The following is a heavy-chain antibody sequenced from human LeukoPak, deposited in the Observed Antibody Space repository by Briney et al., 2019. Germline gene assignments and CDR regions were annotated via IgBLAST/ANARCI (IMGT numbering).Heavy chain of an antibody. CDR1: GYTVSSYY. V-gene: IGHV1-46*01. CDR2: INPYGTST. CDR3: ASGGDYSSGWYGALDI. J-gene: IGHJ3*02. Sequence: ASVKVSCKASGYTVSSYYLHWVRQPPGQGLEWVGIINPYGTSTNYAQKFQGRITMTRDTSTSTVYMELTNLTSEDTAVFYCASGGDYSSGWYGALDIWGQGTTVTVSS. D-gene: IGHD6-19*01.